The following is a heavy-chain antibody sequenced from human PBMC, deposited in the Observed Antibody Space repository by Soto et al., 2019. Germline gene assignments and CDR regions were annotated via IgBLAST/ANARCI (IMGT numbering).Heavy chain of an antibody. CDR2: INHSGST. CDR1: GGSFSGYY. D-gene: IGHD3-3*02. J-gene: IGHJ4*02. Sequence: SETLSLTCAVYGGSFSGYYWSWIRQPPGKGLEWIGEINHSGSTNYNPSLKSRVTISVDTSKNQFSLKLSSVTAADTAVYYCARDAQFWSGYYIRAYFDYWGQGTLVTVSS. CDR3: ARDAQFWSGYYIRAYFDY. V-gene: IGHV4-34*01.